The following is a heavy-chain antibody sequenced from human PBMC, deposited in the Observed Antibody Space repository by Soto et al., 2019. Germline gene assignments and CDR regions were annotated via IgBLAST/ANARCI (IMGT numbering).Heavy chain of an antibody. CDR3: ARRDKYGGNSYYYYGMDV. V-gene: IGHV1-69*13. Sequence: SVKVSCKXSGGTFSSYAISWVRQAPGQGLEWMGGIIPIFGTANYAQKFQGRVTITADESTSTAYMELSSLRSEDTAVYYCARRDKYGGNSYYYYGMDVWGQGTTVTVSS. CDR1: GGTFSSYA. J-gene: IGHJ6*02. CDR2: IIPIFGTA. D-gene: IGHD2-15*01.